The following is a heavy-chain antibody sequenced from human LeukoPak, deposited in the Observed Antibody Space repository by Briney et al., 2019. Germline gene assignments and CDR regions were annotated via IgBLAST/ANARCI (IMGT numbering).Heavy chain of an antibody. CDR3: AKDPMRVPAAADHYYYCYGMDV. V-gene: IGHV3-23*01. CDR2: ISGSGGST. CDR1: GFTFSSYA. D-gene: IGHD6-13*01. Sequence: GGSLRLSCAASGFTFSSYAMSWVRQAPGKGLEWVSAISGSGGSTYYADSVKGRFTISRDNSKNTLYLQMDSLRAEDTAVYYCAKDPMRVPAAADHYYYCYGMDVWGQGTTVTVSS. J-gene: IGHJ6*02.